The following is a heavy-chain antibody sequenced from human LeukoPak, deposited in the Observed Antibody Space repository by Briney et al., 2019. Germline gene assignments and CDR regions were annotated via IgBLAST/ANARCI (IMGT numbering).Heavy chain of an antibody. CDR2: ISGSGSTI. CDR1: GFTFSSYA. V-gene: IGHV3-23*01. Sequence: GGSLRLSCAASGFTFSSYAMSWVRQAPGKGLEWVSAISGSGSTIYYADSVKGRFTISRDNAKNSLYLQMNSLRAEDTAVYYCARDGGMTYSSSWYPYYYYGMDVWGQGTTVTVSS. D-gene: IGHD6-13*01. J-gene: IGHJ6*02. CDR3: ARDGGMTYSSSWYPYYYYGMDV.